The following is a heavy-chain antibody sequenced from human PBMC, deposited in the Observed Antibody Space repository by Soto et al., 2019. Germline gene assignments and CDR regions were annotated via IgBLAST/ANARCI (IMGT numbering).Heavy chain of an antibody. Sequence: SETLSLTCTVSGGSITSGGSFWSWIRQHQGKGPEWIAFIGYSGATSYNPSLASRVTISGDTYKSKFSRNLRSGTAADTAVYYCARGGASSKWFDPWGQGTLVTVSS. CDR3: ARGGASSKWFDP. D-gene: IGHD2-15*01. CDR2: IGYSGAT. V-gene: IGHV4-31*03. J-gene: IGHJ5*02. CDR1: GGSITSGGSF.